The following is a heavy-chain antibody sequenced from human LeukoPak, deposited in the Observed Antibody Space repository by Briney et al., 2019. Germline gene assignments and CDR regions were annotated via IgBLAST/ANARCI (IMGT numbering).Heavy chain of an antibody. V-gene: IGHV3-23*01. CDR3: AKRPYCRGAVCQYIAY. CDR1: GFIFSIYA. J-gene: IGHJ4*02. CDR2: ISVSGGST. Sequence: PGGPLRLSCAASGFIFSIYAMSWVRQAPGKGMGWVSTISVSGGSTYYADSVKGRFTISRDNYKNTVYLKQTRLRDEDTAVYYCAKRPYCRGAVCQYIAYWGQGTLVTVSS. D-gene: IGHD2-21*01.